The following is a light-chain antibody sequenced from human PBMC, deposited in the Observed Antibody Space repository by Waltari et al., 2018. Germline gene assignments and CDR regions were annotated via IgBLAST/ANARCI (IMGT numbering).Light chain of an antibody. CDR1: SSNIGNES. V-gene: IGLV1-51*01. Sequence: QAVLTQPPSVSAAPGQKVPISCSGSSSNIGNESVSWYQQLPGTAPELLIYEYNKRPSYIPDRFSASKSDTSATLAITGLQTADEADYYCATWDTTLSAWVFGGGTRVTVL. CDR2: EYN. CDR3: ATWDTTLSAWV. J-gene: IGLJ3*02.